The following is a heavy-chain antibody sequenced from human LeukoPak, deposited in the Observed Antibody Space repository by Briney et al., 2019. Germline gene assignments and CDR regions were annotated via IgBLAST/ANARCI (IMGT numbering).Heavy chain of an antibody. J-gene: IGHJ4*02. D-gene: IGHD1-20*01. V-gene: IGHV3-21*06. CDR3: ARDLTALTF. Sequence: PGGSLRLSCAASGFTFSDYFMNWVRQAPGGGLEWVSSISNDSDTMYYADPVMGRFTISRDNAKNLLYLQMNGLRADDTAAYYCARDLTALTFWGQGTLVTVSS. CDR1: GFTFSDYF. CDR2: ISNDSDTM.